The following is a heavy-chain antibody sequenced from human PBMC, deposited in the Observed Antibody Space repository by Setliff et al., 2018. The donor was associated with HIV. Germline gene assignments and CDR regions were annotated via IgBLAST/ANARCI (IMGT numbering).Heavy chain of an antibody. Sequence: ESGPTLVNPTQTLTLTCTFSGFSLSSTGVGVGWIRQPPGKALEWLAVIYWNDDKLYSPSLRSRLTITKDTSKNQVVLTMTNMDPVDTATYYCARRLNLAAAGRFNCFDPWGQGTLVTVSS. J-gene: IGHJ5*02. CDR2: IYWNDDK. CDR3: ARRLNLAAAGRFNCFDP. D-gene: IGHD6-25*01. V-gene: IGHV2-5*01. CDR1: GFSLSSTGVG.